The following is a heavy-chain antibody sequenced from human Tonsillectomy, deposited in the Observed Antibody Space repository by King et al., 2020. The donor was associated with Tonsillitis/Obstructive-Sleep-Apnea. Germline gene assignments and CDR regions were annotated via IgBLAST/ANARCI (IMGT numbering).Heavy chain of an antibody. D-gene: IGHD1-26*01. V-gene: IGHV4-59*01. CDR2: IYYSGST. CDR1: GGSISSYY. Sequence: VQLQESGPGLVKPSETLSLTCTVSGGSISSYYWSWIRQPPGKGLEWIGYIYYSGSTNYNPSLKSRVTISVDTSKNQFSLKLSSVTAADTAVYYCAREGGSTAFDYWGQGTLVTVPS. J-gene: IGHJ4*02. CDR3: AREGGSTAFDY.